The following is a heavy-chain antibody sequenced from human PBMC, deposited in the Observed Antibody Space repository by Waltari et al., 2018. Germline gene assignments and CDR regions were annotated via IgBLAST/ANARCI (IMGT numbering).Heavy chain of an antibody. CDR3: ATYIGASVGTAAFDV. D-gene: IGHD5-12*01. V-gene: IGHV4-39*01. J-gene: IGHJ3*01. Sequence: QVQVQESGPGLVKPSETLYLTCSVSGVSITSNRHYWGWIRQPPGQGLEWIGTLSYSGVTYSSPSLRSRVTISVDTSKNQLSLTLGSVTAADTAVYYCATYIGASVGTAAFDVWGQGTTVTVSS. CDR1: GVSITSNRHY. CDR2: LSYSGVT.